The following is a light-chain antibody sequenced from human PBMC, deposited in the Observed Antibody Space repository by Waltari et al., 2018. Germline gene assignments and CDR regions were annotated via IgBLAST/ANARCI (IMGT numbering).Light chain of an antibody. Sequence: EIVLTQSPATVSLSPGESATLPCRASQSVTTLLAWYQQRPGQAPRLLIYAASNRATGIPARFSGSGFGTGFTLTISNLDPEDSAIYYCQQRSSWGFTFGPGTKVEIK. CDR2: AAS. CDR3: QQRSSWGFT. V-gene: IGKV3-11*01. J-gene: IGKJ3*01. CDR1: QSVTTL.